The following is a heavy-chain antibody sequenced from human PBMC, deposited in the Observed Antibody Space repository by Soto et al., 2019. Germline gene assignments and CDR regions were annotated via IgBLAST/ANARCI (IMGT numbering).Heavy chain of an antibody. V-gene: IGHV3-30-3*01. CDR3: ARVISRGYDDY. CDR2: ISYDGSNK. Sequence: GGSLRLSCAASGFTFSSYAMHWVRQAPGKGLEWVAVISYDGSNKYYADSVKGRFIISRDNSKNTLYLQMNSLRAEDTAVYYCARVISRGYDDYWGQGTLVTVSS. D-gene: IGHD5-12*01. J-gene: IGHJ4*02. CDR1: GFTFSSYA.